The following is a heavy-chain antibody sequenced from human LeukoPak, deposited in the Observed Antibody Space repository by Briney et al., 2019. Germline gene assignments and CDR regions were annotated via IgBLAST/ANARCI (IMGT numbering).Heavy chain of an antibody. CDR1: GFTFSSYE. D-gene: IGHD5-18*01. CDR2: ISSSGSTI. Sequence: GGSLRLSCAASGFTFSSYEMNRVRQAPGKGLEWVSYISSSGSTIYYADSVKGRFTISRDNAKNSLYLQMNSLRAEDTAVYYCARDGLLPDYWGQGTLVTVSS. CDR3: ARDGLLPDY. J-gene: IGHJ4*02. V-gene: IGHV3-48*03.